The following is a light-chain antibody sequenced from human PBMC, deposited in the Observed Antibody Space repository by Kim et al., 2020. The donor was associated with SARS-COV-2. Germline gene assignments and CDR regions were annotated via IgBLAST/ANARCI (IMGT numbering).Light chain of an antibody. V-gene: IGLV2-14*03. CDR2: DVN. CDR3: SSYTSSSTFF. J-gene: IGLJ2*01. CDR1: SSDAGTYRY. Sequence: QSALTQPASVSGSPGQSITISCTGTSSDAGTYRYVSWYQQHPGKAPKLMIYDVNKRPSGVSDRFSGSKSGDTASLTISGLQADDEADYYCSSYTSSSTFFFGGGTKLTVL.